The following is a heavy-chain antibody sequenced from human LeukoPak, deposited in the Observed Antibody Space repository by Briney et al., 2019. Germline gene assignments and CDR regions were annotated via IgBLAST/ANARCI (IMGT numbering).Heavy chain of an antibody. V-gene: IGHV3-23*01. D-gene: IGHD4-23*01. Sequence: GGSLRLSCAASGFTFSSYGMSWVRQAPGKGLEWVSAISDGGGSTYYADSVRGRFTISRDDSKNTLYLQMISLRADDTAVYYCAKRSDYGGNWNYLDYWGQGTLVTVSS. CDR2: ISDGGGST. CDR1: GFTFSSYG. J-gene: IGHJ4*02. CDR3: AKRSDYGGNWNYLDY.